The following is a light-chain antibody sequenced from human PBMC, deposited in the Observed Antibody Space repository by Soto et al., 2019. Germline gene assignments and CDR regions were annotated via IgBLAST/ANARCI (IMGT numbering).Light chain of an antibody. CDR1: QSVSSSD. CDR2: GTS. J-gene: IGKJ1*01. CDR3: QQYGSSPSWT. Sequence: EIVLTQSPGTLSLCPGERATLSCRASQSVSSSDLAWYQQKPGQAPRLVMYGTSSRATGIPDRFSGRGSGTDFTLTISRLEPEDFAVYYCQQYGSSPSWTFGQGTKVEIK. V-gene: IGKV3-20*01.